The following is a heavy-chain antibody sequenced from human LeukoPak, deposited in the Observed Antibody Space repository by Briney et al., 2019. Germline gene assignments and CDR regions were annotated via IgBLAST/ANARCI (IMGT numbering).Heavy chain of an antibody. J-gene: IGHJ4*02. D-gene: IGHD1-26*01. CDR3: AKGGKWDVTPFDY. CDR1: VFTFTSYS. CDR2: ISGGGGST. V-gene: IGHV3-23*01. Sequence: PGGSVRLSCAASVFTFTSYSMNWVRHAPWKGLEWVSTISGGGGSTYYADSVKGRFTISRDNSKNTLYLQVNSLRAEDTAVYYCAKGGKWDVTPFDYWGQGTLVTVSS.